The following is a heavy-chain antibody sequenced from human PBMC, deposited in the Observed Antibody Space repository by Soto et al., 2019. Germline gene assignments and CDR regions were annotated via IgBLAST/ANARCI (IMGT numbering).Heavy chain of an antibody. Sequence: SETLSLTCTVSDYSIGSGYYWGWIRQPPGKGLVWIGSIIHSGNTNYNPSLMSRVTMSVDTSKNQFSLKVSSVIAADTAVYYCARDRNSVSRPDAFDLWGQGTMVTV. V-gene: IGHV4-38-2*02. CDR1: DYSIGSGYY. J-gene: IGHJ3*01. CDR3: ARDRNSVSRPDAFDL. D-gene: IGHD1-26*01. CDR2: IIHSGNT.